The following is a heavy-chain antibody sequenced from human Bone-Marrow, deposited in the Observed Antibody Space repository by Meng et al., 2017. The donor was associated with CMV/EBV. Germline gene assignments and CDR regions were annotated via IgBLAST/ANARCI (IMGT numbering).Heavy chain of an antibody. J-gene: IGHJ4*02. CDR3: ARGRMTAASLAY. CDR1: GFTFRNYV. V-gene: IGHV3-23*01. Sequence: GGSLRLSCAASGFTFRNYVMCWVRQAPGRGLEWVSGIGVSGNPTYYADSVQGRFSISRDNSKNTLYLQMSSLRPEDTAVYYCARGRMTAASLAYWGQGTRVTGSS. D-gene: IGHD6-13*01. CDR2: IGVSGNPT.